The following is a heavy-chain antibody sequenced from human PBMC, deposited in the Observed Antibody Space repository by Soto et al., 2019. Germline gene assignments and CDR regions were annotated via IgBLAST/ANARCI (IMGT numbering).Heavy chain of an antibody. D-gene: IGHD2-2*01. V-gene: IGHV3-30*03. Sequence: PGGSLRLSCAASGFTFSTYAMHWVRQAPGKGLEWVAVLSYDGSNKYYADSVKGRFTISRDNSKNTLYLQMNSLRAEDTAVYYCARVVPAAMYYYYGMAVWGQGTTVTVSS. CDR1: GFTFSTYA. CDR3: ARVVPAAMYYYYGMAV. CDR2: LSYDGSNK. J-gene: IGHJ6*02.